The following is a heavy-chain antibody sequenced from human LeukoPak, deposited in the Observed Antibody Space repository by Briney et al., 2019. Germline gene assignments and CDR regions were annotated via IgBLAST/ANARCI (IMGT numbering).Heavy chain of an antibody. J-gene: IGHJ4*02. Sequence: PGRSLRLSCAASGFTFSNYAMSWVRQAPGKGLEWVSAISDSGGSTHYADSVKGRFTISRDNSKNTLYLQMNSLRAEDTAVYYCAKDLKGYNYGYFDYWGQGTLVTVSS. D-gene: IGHD5-18*01. CDR1: GFTFSNYA. V-gene: IGHV3-23*01. CDR2: ISDSGGST. CDR3: AKDLKGYNYGYFDY.